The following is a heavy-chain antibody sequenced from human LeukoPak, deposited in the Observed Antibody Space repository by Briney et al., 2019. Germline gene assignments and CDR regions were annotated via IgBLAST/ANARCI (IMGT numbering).Heavy chain of an antibody. CDR1: GFTFSNYG. J-gene: IGHJ6*02. CDR2: ILYDGINR. V-gene: IGHV3-33*01. Sequence: GGSLRLSCAASGFTFSNYGMHWVRQAPGKGLDWVAVILYDGINRYYAGSVKGRFTISRDNSKNMLYLEMNNLRAEDTAVYYCARRPSLGYSYGPNYYYGMDVWGQGTTVTVSS. CDR3: ARRPSLGYSYGPNYYYGMDV. D-gene: IGHD5-18*01.